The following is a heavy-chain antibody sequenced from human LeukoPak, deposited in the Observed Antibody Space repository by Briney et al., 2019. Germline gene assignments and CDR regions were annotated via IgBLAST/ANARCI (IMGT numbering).Heavy chain of an antibody. Sequence: KSSETLSLTCTVSGGSISSTNYYWGWIRQPPGKGLEWIGYIYYSGSTYYNPSLKSRVTISVDTSKNQFSLKLSSVTAADTAVSAGTRYFDLWGRGTLVTVSS. CDR2: IYYSGST. J-gene: IGHJ2*01. CDR3: TRYFDL. D-gene: IGHD6-13*01. V-gene: IGHV4-30-4*08. CDR1: GGSISSTNYY.